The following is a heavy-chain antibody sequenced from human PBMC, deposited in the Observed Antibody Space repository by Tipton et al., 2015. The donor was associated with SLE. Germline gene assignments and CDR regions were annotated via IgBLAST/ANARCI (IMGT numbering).Heavy chain of an antibody. D-gene: IGHD5-24*01. CDR2: IRSSGSNI. V-gene: IGHV3-48*03. J-gene: IGHJ4*02. CDR3: ATSRDGYNS. Sequence: SLRLSCAASGFTFSNYDMNWVRQAPGKGLEWVSHIRSSGSNIFYTDPVKGRFTISRDNAKNSLYLQMNSLRAEDTAVYYCATSRDGYNSWGQGTLVTVSS. CDR1: GFTFSNYD.